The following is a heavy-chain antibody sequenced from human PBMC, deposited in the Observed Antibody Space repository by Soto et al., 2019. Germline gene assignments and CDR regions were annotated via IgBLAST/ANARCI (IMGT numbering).Heavy chain of an antibody. CDR1: GGSFSGYY. J-gene: IGHJ5*02. V-gene: IGHV4-34*01. Sequence: NPSGTLSLTCAVYGGSFSGYYWSWIRQPPGKGLEWIGEINHSGSTNYNPSLKSRVTISVDTSKNQFSLKLSSVTAADTAVYYCARGSPRVTMVRGGRYWFDPWGRGTLVTVSS. D-gene: IGHD3-10*01. CDR2: INHSGST. CDR3: ARGSPRVTMVRGGRYWFDP.